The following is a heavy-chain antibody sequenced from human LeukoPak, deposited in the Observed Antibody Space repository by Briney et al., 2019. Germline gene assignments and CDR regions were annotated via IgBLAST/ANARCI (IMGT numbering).Heavy chain of an antibody. CDR2: ISGNGDST. V-gene: IGHV3-9*01. J-gene: IGHJ4*02. CDR3: AKGLRSNRAVAGTDY. D-gene: IGHD6-19*01. Sequence: PGRSLRLSCAASGFTFDNYAMHWVRQAPGKGLEWVSGISGNGDSTGYADSVKGRFTISRDNAKNSLYLQMNILRAEDTALYYCAKGLRSNRAVAGTDYWGQGTLVTVSS. CDR1: GFTFDNYA.